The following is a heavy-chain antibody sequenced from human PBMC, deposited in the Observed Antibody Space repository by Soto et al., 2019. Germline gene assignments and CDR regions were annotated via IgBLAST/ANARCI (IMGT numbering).Heavy chain of an antibody. CDR1: GFTFSSYA. Sequence: GSLRLSCAASGFTFSSYAMSWVRQAPGKGLEWVSAISGSGGSTYYADSVKGRFTISRDNSKNTLYLQMNSLSAEDTAVYYCVRVIYGVPNSLGHWGQGTLVTVSS. J-gene: IGHJ4*02. V-gene: IGHV3-23*01. CDR2: ISGSGGST. D-gene: IGHD4-17*01. CDR3: VRVIYGVPNSLGH.